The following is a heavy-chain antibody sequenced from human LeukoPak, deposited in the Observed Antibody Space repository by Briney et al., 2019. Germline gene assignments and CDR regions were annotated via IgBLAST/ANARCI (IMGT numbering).Heavy chain of an antibody. V-gene: IGHV4-59*01. D-gene: IGHD3-10*01. J-gene: IGHJ3*02. Sequence: PSETLSLTCTVSGGSISSYYWSWIRQPPGKGLEWIGYIYYSGGTNYNPSLKSRVTISVDTSKNQFPLKLSSVTAADTAVYYCARDRGMESDAFDIWGQGTMVTVSS. CDR2: IYYSGGT. CDR3: ARDRGMESDAFDI. CDR1: GGSISSYY.